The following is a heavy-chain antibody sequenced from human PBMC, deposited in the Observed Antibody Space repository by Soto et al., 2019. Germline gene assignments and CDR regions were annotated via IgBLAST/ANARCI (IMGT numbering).Heavy chain of an antibody. D-gene: IGHD5-18*01. J-gene: IGHJ5*01. CDR2: INPNSGGT. V-gene: IGHV1-2*02. Sequence: GASVKVSCKASGYTFTGYYMHWVRQAPGQGLEWMGWINPNSGGTNYAQKFQGRVTMTRDTSISTAYMELSRLRSDDTAVYYCAREGDSYGPGPSWFDSWGQGTPVTVSS. CDR1: GYTFTGYY. CDR3: AREGDSYGPGPSWFDS.